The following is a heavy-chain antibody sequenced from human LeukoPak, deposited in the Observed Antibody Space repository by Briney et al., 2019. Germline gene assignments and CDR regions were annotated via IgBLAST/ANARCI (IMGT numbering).Heavy chain of an antibody. D-gene: IGHD6-19*01. CDR3: TTDLIAVADDDY. CDR1: GFTFSSAW. V-gene: IGHV3-15*01. Sequence: GGSLRLSCAASGFTFSSAWMNWVRQAPGKGLEWVGRIKSKTDGETTDYAAPVKGRFTISRDDSKNTLYLQMNSLKTEDTAVYYCTTDLIAVADDDYWGQGTLVTVSS. J-gene: IGHJ4*02. CDR2: IKSKTDGETT.